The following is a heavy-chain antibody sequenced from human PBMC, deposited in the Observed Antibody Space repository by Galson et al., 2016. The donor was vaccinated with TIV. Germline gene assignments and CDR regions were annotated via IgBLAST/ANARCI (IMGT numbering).Heavy chain of an antibody. V-gene: IGHV1-69*13. CDR1: GGTFSSFV. CDR3: AKCRNTAMDTYYYYYGLDV. J-gene: IGHJ6*02. D-gene: IGHD5-18*01. CDR2: IIPLFGEA. Sequence: SVKVSCKASGGTFSSFVVIWVRQAPGQGLEWMGGIIPLFGEAHYAQKFQGRVTISADESTSTVYMELRSLRSGDTAVYYCAKCRNTAMDTYYYYYGLDVWGQGTTVTVSS.